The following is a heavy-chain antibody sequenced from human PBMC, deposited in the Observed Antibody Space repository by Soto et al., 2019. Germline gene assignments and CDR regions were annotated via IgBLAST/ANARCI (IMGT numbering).Heavy chain of an antibody. D-gene: IGHD3-10*01. CDR3: ARAITMVRGVTFHDC. Sequence: SETLSLTCAVSGYSISSGYYWGWIRQPPGKGLEWIGSIYHSGSTYYNPSLKSRVTISVDTSKNQFSLKLSSVTAADTAVYYCARAITMVRGVTFHDCWGQGTLVTVSS. CDR1: GYSISSGYY. J-gene: IGHJ4*02. CDR2: IYHSGST. V-gene: IGHV4-38-2*01.